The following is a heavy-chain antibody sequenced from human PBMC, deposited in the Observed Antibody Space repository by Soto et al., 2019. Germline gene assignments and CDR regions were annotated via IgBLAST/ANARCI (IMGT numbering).Heavy chain of an antibody. D-gene: IGHD2-2*01. Sequence: QVQLVQSGAEVKKPGASVKVSCKASGYTFTSYAMHWVRQAPGQRLEWMGWINAGNGNTKYSQKFQGRVTITRDTSACTAYMELSSLRSEDTAMYYCARSVVIPTAPDYWGQGTLVTVSS. V-gene: IGHV1-3*01. CDR2: INAGNGNT. CDR3: ARSVVIPTAPDY. CDR1: GYTFTSYA. J-gene: IGHJ4*02.